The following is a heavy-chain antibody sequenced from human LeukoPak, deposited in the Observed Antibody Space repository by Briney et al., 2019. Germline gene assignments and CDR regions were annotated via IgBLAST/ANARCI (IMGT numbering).Heavy chain of an antibody. J-gene: IGHJ4*02. V-gene: IGHV3-74*01. CDR2: VSTDGSST. D-gene: IGHD6-19*01. CDR1: GFTFGNYW. CDR3: AKGLGQWLATLDY. Sequence: PGGSLRLSCTASGFTFGNYWMHWVRQGPGKGLMWVSRVSTDGSSTNYADSVKGRFTISRDNSKNTLYLQMNSLRAEDTAVYYCAKGLGQWLATLDYWGQGTLVTVSS.